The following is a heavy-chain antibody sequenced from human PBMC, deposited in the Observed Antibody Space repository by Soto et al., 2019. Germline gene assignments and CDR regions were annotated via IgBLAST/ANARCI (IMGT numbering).Heavy chain of an antibody. Sequence: QVHLVQARAKVKKPGASVKVSCKASGCTFTSYGITWVRQAPGQGLEWTGWISAHNGNTDYAQKLQGRVIVTRDTSTSTAYMELRSLISDDTAVYYCARGRYGDYWGQGALVTVSS. CDR1: GCTFTSYG. D-gene: IGHD1-1*01. J-gene: IGHJ4*02. V-gene: IGHV1-18*01. CDR2: ISAHNGNT. CDR3: ARGRYGDY.